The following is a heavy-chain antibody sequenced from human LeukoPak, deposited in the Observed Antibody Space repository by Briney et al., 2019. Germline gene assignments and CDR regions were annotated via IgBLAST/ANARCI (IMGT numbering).Heavy chain of an antibody. D-gene: IGHD3-3*01. Sequence: PSETLSLTCTVSGGSISSYYWSWIRQPPGKGLKWIGYIYYSGSTDYNPSLKSRVTISVDTSKNQFSLKLSSVTAADTAVYYCARLAGVVNNWGQGTLVTVSS. CDR1: GGSISSYY. CDR2: IYYSGST. J-gene: IGHJ4*02. V-gene: IGHV4-59*12. CDR3: ARLAGVVNN.